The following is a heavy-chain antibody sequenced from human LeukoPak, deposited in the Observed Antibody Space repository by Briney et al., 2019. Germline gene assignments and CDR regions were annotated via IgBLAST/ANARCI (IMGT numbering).Heavy chain of an antibody. CDR2: ISGSGSSI. Sequence: GGSLRLSCAASGFTFSSNNMNWVRQAPGKGLEWLSFISGSGSSIYYADSVKGRFTISRNNAKNSLYLQMNSLRAEDTAVYYCARDGWGSGYYPNWFDSWGQGTLVTVSS. CDR3: ARDGWGSGYYPNWFDS. J-gene: IGHJ5*01. V-gene: IGHV3-48*01. CDR1: GFTFSSNN. D-gene: IGHD3-22*01.